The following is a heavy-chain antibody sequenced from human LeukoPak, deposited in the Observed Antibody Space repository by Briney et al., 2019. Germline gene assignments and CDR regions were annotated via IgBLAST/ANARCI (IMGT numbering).Heavy chain of an antibody. CDR1: GFTFSRYS. J-gene: IGHJ5*02. CDR3: ARDSRYRYGDNWFDP. V-gene: IGHV3-48*01. Sequence: EGSLRLSCVASGFTFSRYSMNWVRQAPGKGLEWVSYITSSGNTMYYAGSVKGRFTISRDNAKNSLYLQMNSLRAEDTAVYYCARDSRYRYGDNWFDPWGQGTLVTVSS. CDR2: ITSSGNTM. D-gene: IGHD5-18*01.